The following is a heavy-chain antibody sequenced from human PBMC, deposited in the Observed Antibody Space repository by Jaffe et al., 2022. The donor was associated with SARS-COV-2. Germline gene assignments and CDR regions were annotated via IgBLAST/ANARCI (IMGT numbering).Heavy chain of an antibody. J-gene: IGHJ1*01. Sequence: QLQLQESGPGLVKPSETLSLTCTVSGGSISSSSYYWGWIRQPPGKGLEWIGSIYYSGSTYYNPSLKSRVTISVDTSKNQFSLKLSSVTAADTAVYYCARHRHSGIAAAGLEYFQHWGQGTLVTVSS. CDR3: ARHRHSGIAAAGLEYFQH. V-gene: IGHV4-39*01. CDR2: IYYSGST. D-gene: IGHD6-13*01. CDR1: GGSISSSSYY.